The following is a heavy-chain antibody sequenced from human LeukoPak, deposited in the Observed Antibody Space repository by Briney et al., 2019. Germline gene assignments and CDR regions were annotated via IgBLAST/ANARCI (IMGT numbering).Heavy chain of an antibody. V-gene: IGHV3-21*01. D-gene: IGHD2-15*01. CDR3: ARDFAGGGPGDY. CDR2: ISSSSNYI. Sequence: AGGSLRLSCAASGLTFSSYSMNWVRQAPGKGLEWVSSISSSSNYIYYADSVKGRFTISRDNAKNSLYLQMNSLRAEDTAVYYCARDFAGGGPGDYWGQGTLVTVSS. CDR1: GLTFSSYS. J-gene: IGHJ4*02.